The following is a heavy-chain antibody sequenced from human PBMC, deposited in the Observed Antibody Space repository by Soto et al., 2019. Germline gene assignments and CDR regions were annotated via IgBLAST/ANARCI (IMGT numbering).Heavy chain of an antibody. J-gene: IGHJ4*02. CDR3: ARDFWNYYDSSGFDY. CDR2: IWYDGSNK. Sequence: QVQLVESGGGVVQPGRSLRLSCAASGFTFSSYGMHWVHQAPGKGLEWVAVIWYDGSNKYYADSVKGRFTISRDNSKNTLYLQMNSLRAEDTAVYYCARDFWNYYDSSGFDYWGQGTLVTVSS. D-gene: IGHD3-22*01. V-gene: IGHV3-33*01. CDR1: GFTFSSYG.